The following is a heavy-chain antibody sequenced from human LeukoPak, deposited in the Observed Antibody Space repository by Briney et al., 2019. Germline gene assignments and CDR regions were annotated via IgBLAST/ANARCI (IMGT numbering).Heavy chain of an antibody. CDR2: IIPIFGIA. J-gene: IGHJ4*02. CDR1: GGTFSSYA. V-gene: IGHV1-69*04. D-gene: IGHD4-17*01. CDR3: ARDGGTTVISEYFDY. Sequence: SVKVSCKASGGTFSSYAISWVRQAPGQGLEWMGRIIPIFGIANYAQKFQGRVMITADKSTSTAYMELSSLRSEDTAVYYCARDGGTTVISEYFDYWGQGTLVTVSS.